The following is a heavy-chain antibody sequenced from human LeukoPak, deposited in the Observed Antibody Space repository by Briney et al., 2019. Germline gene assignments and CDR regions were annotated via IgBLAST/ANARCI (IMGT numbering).Heavy chain of an antibody. CDR1: GFGFGAYA. J-gene: IGHJ4*02. D-gene: IGHD2/OR15-2a*01. CDR3: AKGKGGTSFNYCFDY. V-gene: IGHV3-23*03. CDR2: IHNDAATT. Sequence: GGSLRPSCAASGFGFGAYAMIWVRQAPGKGLEWVSLIHNDAATTYYADSVRGRFTVSRDNSKNTLYLEMNSLRAEDTAVYYCAKGKGGTSFNYCFDYWGQGTPVSVSS.